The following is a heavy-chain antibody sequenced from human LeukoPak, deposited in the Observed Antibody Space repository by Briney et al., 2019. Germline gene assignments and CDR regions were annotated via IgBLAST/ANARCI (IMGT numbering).Heavy chain of an antibody. CDR2: INPNSGGT. V-gene: IGHV1-2*02. J-gene: IGHJ6*03. CDR3: ARVKYCSGGSCYSGYMDV. D-gene: IGHD2-15*01. Sequence: ASVKVSCKASGYTFTSHAMHWVRQAPGQGLEWMGWINPNSGGTNYAQKFQGRVTMTRDTSVSTAYMELSRLRSDDTAVYYCARVKYCSGGSCYSGYMDVWGKGTTVTVSS. CDR1: GYTFTSHA.